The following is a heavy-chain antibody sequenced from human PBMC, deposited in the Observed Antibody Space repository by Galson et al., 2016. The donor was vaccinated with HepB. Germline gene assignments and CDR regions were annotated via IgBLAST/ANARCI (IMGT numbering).Heavy chain of an antibody. CDR3: TRDYYGSLDH. D-gene: IGHD3-10*01. CDR1: GFTFSSYW. CDR2: IKSDESWK. Sequence: SLRLSCAASGFTFSSYWMHWVRQAPGKGLVWVSRIKSDESWKNYADSVEGRFTISRDNAKNTLYLQMNSLRAEDTAVYYCTRDYYGSLDHWGQGTLVTVAS. J-gene: IGHJ4*02. V-gene: IGHV3-74*01.